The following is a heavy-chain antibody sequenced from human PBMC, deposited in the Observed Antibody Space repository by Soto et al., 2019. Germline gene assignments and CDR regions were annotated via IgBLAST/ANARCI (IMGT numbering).Heavy chain of an antibody. J-gene: IGHJ3*02. V-gene: IGHV3-23*01. CDR2: ISGSGGST. D-gene: IGHD4-17*01. CDR1: GFTFSSYA. Sequence: GGSLRLSCAASGFTFSSYAMSWVRQAPGKGLEWVSAISGSGGSTYYADSVKGRFTISRDNSKNTLYLQMNSLRAEDTAVYYCATEGNYGDFLSRGSDAFDIWGQGTMVTVSS. CDR3: ATEGNYGDFLSRGSDAFDI.